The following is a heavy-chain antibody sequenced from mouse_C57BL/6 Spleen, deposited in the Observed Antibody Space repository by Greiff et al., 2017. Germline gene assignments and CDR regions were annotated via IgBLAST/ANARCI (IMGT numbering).Heavy chain of an antibody. J-gene: IGHJ2*01. D-gene: IGHD4-1*01. CDR2: ISSGGSYT. V-gene: IGHV5-6*01. CDR3: ARQDGSGTYFDY. CDR1: GFTFSSYG. Sequence: EVKLVESGGDLVKPGGSLKLSCAASGFTFSSYGMSWVRQTPDKRLEWVATISSGGSYTYYPDSVKGRFTISRDNAKNTLYLQMSSLKSEDTAMYYGARQDGSGTYFDYWGQGTTLTVSS.